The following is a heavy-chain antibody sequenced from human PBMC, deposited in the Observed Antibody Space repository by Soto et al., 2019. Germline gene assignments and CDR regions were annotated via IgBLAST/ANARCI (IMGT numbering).Heavy chain of an antibody. V-gene: IGHV3-11*01. CDR3: ARLRNFLLTIANYDAAFDI. J-gene: IGHJ3*02. D-gene: IGHD1-7*01. Sequence: QVQLVESGGGLVKPGGSLRLSCAASGFTFSDYDMSWIRRAPGKGLEWGSYISSSGGTIYYADFLQARFTISRDNAKNSVVLEMNSLRAEDPAVYYCARLRNFLLTIANYDAAFDIWGQGTLVTVSS. CDR2: ISSSGGTI. CDR1: GFTFSDYD.